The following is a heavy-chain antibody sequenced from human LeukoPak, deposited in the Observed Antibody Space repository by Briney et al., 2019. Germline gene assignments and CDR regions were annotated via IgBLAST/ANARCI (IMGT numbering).Heavy chain of an antibody. CDR1: GFTFSSYA. Sequence: GGSLRLSCAASGFTFSSYAMSWVRQAPGKGLEWVSAISGSGGSTYYADSVKGRFTISRDNSKNTLYLQMNSLRAEDTAVYYCASPEGPLEIATSDYWGQGTLVAVSS. V-gene: IGHV3-23*01. CDR2: ISGSGGST. CDR3: ASPEGPLEIATSDY. D-gene: IGHD5-24*01. J-gene: IGHJ4*02.